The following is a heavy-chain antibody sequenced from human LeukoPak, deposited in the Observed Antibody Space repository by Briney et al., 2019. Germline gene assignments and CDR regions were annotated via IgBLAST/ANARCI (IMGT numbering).Heavy chain of an antibody. V-gene: IGHV4-4*07. CDR2: VYTNGST. Sequence: SETLSLTCTVSGGSISSYYWSWIWQPAGKGLEWIGRVYTNGSTNYNPSFKSRVTMSVDTSKNQFSLKLSSVTAADTAVYYCARGDSSGSFDYWGQGTLVTVSS. D-gene: IGHD3-22*01. CDR1: GGSISSYY. J-gene: IGHJ4*02. CDR3: ARGDSSGSFDY.